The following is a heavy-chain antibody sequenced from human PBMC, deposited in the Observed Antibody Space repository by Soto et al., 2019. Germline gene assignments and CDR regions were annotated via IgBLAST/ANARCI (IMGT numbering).Heavy chain of an antibody. V-gene: IGHV4-34*01. CDR3: ARGLYGMDV. J-gene: IGHJ6*02. CDR2: INHSGNT. CDR1: GGSFSGYY. Sequence: SETLSLTCDVYGGSFSGYYWSWIRQPPGKGLEWIGEINHSGNTNHNPSLKSRVTISVDTSKNQFSLRLSSVTAADTAVYYCARGLYGMDVWGQGTTVTVSS.